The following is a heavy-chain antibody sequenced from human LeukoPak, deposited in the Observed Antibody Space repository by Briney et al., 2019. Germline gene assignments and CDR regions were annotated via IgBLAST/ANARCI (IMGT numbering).Heavy chain of an antibody. V-gene: IGHV4-4*07. CDR2: IYTSGST. J-gene: IGHJ5*02. CDR3: ARRLGSGYWDWFDP. Sequence: SETLSLTCTVSGGSISSYYWSWIRQPAGKGLEWIGRIYTSGSTNYNPSLKSRVTISVDTSKNQFSLKLSSVTAADTAVYYCARRLGSGYWDWFDPWGQGTLVTVSS. D-gene: IGHD3-22*01. CDR1: GGSISSYY.